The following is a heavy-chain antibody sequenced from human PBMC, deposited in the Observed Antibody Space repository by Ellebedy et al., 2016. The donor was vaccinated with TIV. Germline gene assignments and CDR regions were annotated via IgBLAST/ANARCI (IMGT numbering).Heavy chain of an antibody. V-gene: IGHV3-48*04. CDR3: ARLYDSSGYYYYYYMDV. CDR1: GFTFSSYW. D-gene: IGHD3-22*01. Sequence: GESLKISXAASGFTFSSYWMSWVRQAPGKGLEWVSYISSSGSSIYYADSVKGRFTISRDNAKNSLYLQMNSLRAEDTAVYYCARLYDSSGYYYYYYMDVWGKGTTVTVSS. J-gene: IGHJ6*03. CDR2: ISSSGSSI.